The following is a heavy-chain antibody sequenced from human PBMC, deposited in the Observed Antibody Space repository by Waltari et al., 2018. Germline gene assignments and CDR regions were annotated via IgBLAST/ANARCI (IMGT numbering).Heavy chain of an antibody. CDR2: IKQDGSTA. Sequence: EVQVVQSGGGLVQPGGSLRLSCVASGFTFGGYWMTWVRQAPGKGLELVANIKQDGSTAYYVDSVRGRFTISRDNAKNSLYLQMNRLRADDTAVYYCANYGSGAIDYWGQGTQVTVSS. CDR1: GFTFGGYW. V-gene: IGHV3-7*01. D-gene: IGHD3-10*01. J-gene: IGHJ4*02. CDR3: ANYGSGAIDY.